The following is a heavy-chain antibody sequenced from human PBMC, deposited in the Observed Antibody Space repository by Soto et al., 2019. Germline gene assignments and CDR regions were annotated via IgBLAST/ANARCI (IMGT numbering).Heavy chain of an antibody. Sequence: QVQLVQSGAEVKKPGSSVKVSCKASGGTSRSDSISWLRQARGQGLEWMGRIIPMFGIAKYAQKFQGRVTITADRSFHTAYMELSSLRSSDTAVDFCARWTPVPTYFFVSWGQGNLLVVSS. CDR2: IIPMFGIA. D-gene: IGHD2-15*01. V-gene: IGHV1-69*02. CDR1: GGTSRSDS. J-gene: IGHJ5*01. CDR3: ARWTPVPTYFFVS.